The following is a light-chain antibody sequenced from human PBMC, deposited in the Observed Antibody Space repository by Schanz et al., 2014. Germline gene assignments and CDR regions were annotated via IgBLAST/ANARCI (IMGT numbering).Light chain of an antibody. CDR1: QSLISW. Sequence: DIQMTQSPSTLSASVGDRVTITCRASQSLISWLAWYQQKPGKAPKLLIYDASSLESGVPSRFSGSGSGTEFTLTISRLEPEDFAVYYCQQYGSSPRTFGQGTKVEIK. CDR2: DAS. CDR3: QQYGSSPRT. J-gene: IGKJ1*01. V-gene: IGKV1-5*01.